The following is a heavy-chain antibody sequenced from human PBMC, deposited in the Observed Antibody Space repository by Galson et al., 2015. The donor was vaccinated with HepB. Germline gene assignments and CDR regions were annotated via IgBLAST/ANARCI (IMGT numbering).Heavy chain of an antibody. CDR2: ISGGGATT. CDR1: GFTFSTYA. D-gene: IGHD3-10*01. Sequence: SLRLSCAASGFTFSTYAMNWVRQAPGQGLEWVSDISGGGATTDYADSAKGRFTISRDNSKNTLYLQMNSLRAEDTAVYYCAKEGDYYGPGSFYTKYFHHWGQGTRVTVSP. V-gene: IGHV3-23*01. CDR3: AKEGDYYGPGSFYTKYFHH. J-gene: IGHJ1*01.